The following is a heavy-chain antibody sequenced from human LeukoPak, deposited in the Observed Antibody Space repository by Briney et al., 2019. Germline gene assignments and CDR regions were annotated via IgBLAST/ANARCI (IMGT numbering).Heavy chain of an antibody. D-gene: IGHD5-24*01. V-gene: IGHV3-30*02. CDR3: AKDPGIEMGYFDY. J-gene: IGHJ4*02. CDR2: IRYDGSNK. Sequence: QSGGSLRLSCAASGFTFSSYGMHWVRQAPGKGLEWVAFIRYDGSNKYYADSVKGRFTISRDNSKNTLYLQMNSLRAEDTAVYYCAKDPGIEMGYFDYWGQGTLVTVSS. CDR1: GFTFSSYG.